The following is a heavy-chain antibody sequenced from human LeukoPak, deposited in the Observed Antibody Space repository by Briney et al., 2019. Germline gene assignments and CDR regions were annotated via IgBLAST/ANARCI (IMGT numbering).Heavy chain of an antibody. CDR1: GFTFSSYA. CDR2: ISGSGGNT. V-gene: IGHV3-23*01. Sequence: GGSLRLSCAASGFTFSSYAMSWVRQAPGKGLEWVSAISGSGGNTYYADSVKGRFTMSRDNSKNTLYLQMNSLRAEDTAVYFGAKTVPGSHSYHGGAYWGQGPLVTVST. D-gene: IGHD3-16*02. CDR3: AKTVPGSHSYHGGAY. J-gene: IGHJ4*02.